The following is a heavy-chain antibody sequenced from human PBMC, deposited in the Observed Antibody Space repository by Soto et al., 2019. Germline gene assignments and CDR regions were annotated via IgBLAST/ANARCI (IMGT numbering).Heavy chain of an antibody. CDR2: IGPESGAT. Sequence: QVQLVQSGAEVKKPGASVKVSCKASGYTFTGHYIHWVRQAPEQGPEWMGEIGPESGATRYAQKFQGRVTMTRDMSITTVYMELNNLSPDDTAVYYCGRGRSGQIVVFYWGQGTLVTVSS. J-gene: IGHJ4*02. V-gene: IGHV1-2*02. CDR1: GYTFTGHY. D-gene: IGHD5-12*01. CDR3: GRGRSGQIVVFY.